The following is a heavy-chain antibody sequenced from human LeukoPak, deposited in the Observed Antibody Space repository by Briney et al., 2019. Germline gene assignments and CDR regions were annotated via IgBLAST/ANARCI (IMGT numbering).Heavy chain of an antibody. V-gene: IGHV4-61*02. J-gene: IGHJ3*02. CDR1: GGSISSGSYY. CDR3: ASGEVNYCTNGVCYGAFDI. Sequence: KPSETLSLTCTVSGGSISSGSYYWSWIRQPAGKGLEWIGRIYTSGSTNYNPSLKSRVTISVDTSKNQFSLKLSSVTAADTAVYYCASGEVNYCTNGVCYGAFDIWAKGQWSPSLQ. D-gene: IGHD2-8*01. CDR2: IYTSGST.